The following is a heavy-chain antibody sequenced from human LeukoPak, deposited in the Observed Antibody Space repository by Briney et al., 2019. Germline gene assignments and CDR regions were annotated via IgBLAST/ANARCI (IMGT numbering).Heavy chain of an antibody. D-gene: IGHD3-16*02. CDR1: GFTFGSYW. CDR3: ARLGSYRFYYFDY. J-gene: IGHJ4*02. CDR2: IKQDGSEK. V-gene: IGHV3-7*01. Sequence: PGGSLRLSCAASGFTFGSYWMSWVRQAPGKGLEWVANIKQDGSEKYYVDSVKGRFTISRDNAKNSLYLQMNSLRAEDTAVYYCARLGSYRFYYFDYWGQGTLVTVSS.